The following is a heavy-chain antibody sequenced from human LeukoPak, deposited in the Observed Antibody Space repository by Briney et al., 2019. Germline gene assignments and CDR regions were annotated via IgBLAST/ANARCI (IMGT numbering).Heavy chain of an antibody. CDR2: ISSSSSTI. Sequence: GGSLRLSCAASGFTFSSYSMNWVRQAPGKGLEWVSYISSSSSTIYYADSVKGRFTISRDNAKNSLYLQMNSLRDEDTAVYYCARDRPYDFWSGYSSPPGAGLSDPWGRGTLVTVSS. D-gene: IGHD3-3*01. CDR3: ARDRPYDFWSGYSSPPGAGLSDP. CDR1: GFTFSSYS. J-gene: IGHJ5*02. V-gene: IGHV3-48*02.